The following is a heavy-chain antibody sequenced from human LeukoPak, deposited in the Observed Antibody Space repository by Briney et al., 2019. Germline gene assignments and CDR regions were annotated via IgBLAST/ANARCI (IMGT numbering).Heavy chain of an antibody. J-gene: IGHJ6*03. Sequence: SETLSLTCAVYGGSFSGYYWSWIRQPPGKGLEWIGEINHSGSTNYNPSLKSRVTISVDTSKNQFSLKLSSVTAADTAVYYCARIWHYYYYYMDVWGKGTTVTVSS. CDR1: GGSFSGYY. V-gene: IGHV4-34*01. CDR3: ARIWHYYYYYMDV. CDR2: INHSGST.